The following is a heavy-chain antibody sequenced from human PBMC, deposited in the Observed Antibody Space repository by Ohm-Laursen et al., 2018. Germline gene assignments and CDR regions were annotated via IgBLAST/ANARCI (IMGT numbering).Heavy chain of an antibody. V-gene: IGHV3-9*01. J-gene: IGHJ3*02. CDR3: AKDYQRITMIVVINYAFDI. CDR1: GFTFDDYA. CDR2: ISWNSGSI. D-gene: IGHD3-22*01. Sequence: SLRLSCTASGFTFDDYAMHWVRQAPGKGLEWVSGISWNSGSIGYVDSVKGRFTISRDNSKNTLYLQMNSLRAEDTAVYYCAKDYQRITMIVVINYAFDIWGQGTMVTVSS.